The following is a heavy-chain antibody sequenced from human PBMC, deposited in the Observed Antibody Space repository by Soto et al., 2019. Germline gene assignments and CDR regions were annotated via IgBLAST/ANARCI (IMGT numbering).Heavy chain of an antibody. CDR3: AGYRARESEVLDAFDI. CDR2: ISGSGASP. J-gene: IGHJ3*02. D-gene: IGHD3-16*02. Sequence: GGSLRLSCAASGFTFSTYTMSWVRRAPGKGLEWVSAISGSGASPSYADSVQGRFTISRDNPKRTLYLQMNNLRAEDTAVYYCAGYRARESEVLDAFDISGQGTMVTVSS. V-gene: IGHV3-23*01. CDR1: GFTFSTYT.